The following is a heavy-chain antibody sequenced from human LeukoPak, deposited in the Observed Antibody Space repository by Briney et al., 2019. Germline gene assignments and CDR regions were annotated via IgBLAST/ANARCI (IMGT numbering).Heavy chain of an antibody. CDR2: FDPEDGET. D-gene: IGHD4-17*01. Sequence: ASVKVSCKVSGYTLTELSMHWVRQAPGKGLEWMGGFDPEDGETIYAQKFQGRVTMTEDTSTDTAYMELSRLRSDDTAVYYCARDGPDYGDYALNFDYWGQGTLVTVSS. CDR3: ARDGPDYGDYALNFDY. V-gene: IGHV1-24*01. CDR1: GYTLTELS. J-gene: IGHJ4*02.